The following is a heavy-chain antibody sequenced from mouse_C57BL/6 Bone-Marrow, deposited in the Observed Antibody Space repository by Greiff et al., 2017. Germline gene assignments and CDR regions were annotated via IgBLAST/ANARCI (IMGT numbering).Heavy chain of an antibody. CDR3: ARHYYIWYFDV. Sequence: EVQVVESGGDLVKPGGSLKLSCAASGFTFSSYGMSWVRQTPDKRLEWVATISSGGSYTYYPDSVKGRFTISRDNAKNTLYLQMSSLKSEDTAMYYCARHYYIWYFDVWGTGTTVTVSS. CDR2: ISSGGSYT. J-gene: IGHJ1*03. D-gene: IGHD2-12*01. CDR1: GFTFSSYG. V-gene: IGHV5-6*01.